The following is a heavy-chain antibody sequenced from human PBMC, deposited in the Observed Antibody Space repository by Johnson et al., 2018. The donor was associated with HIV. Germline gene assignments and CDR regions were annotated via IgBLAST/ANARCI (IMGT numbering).Heavy chain of an antibody. CDR1: GFTFISYW. CDR3: AKNRGYNYGTDTFDL. V-gene: IGHV3-74*02. J-gene: IGHJ3*01. CDR2: INFDGTST. D-gene: IGHD5-18*01. Sequence: VQLVESGGGVVQPGGSLRLSCEASGFTFISYWMHWVRQAPGKGLMWVSRINFDGTSTTYADSVKGRFTISRDTSRNTLYLQMNTLRTEDTAVYYCAKNRGYNYGTDTFDLCGHGTMVTVSS.